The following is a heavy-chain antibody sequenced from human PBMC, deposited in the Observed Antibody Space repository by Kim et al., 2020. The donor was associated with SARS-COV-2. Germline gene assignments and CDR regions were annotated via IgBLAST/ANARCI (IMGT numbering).Heavy chain of an antibody. D-gene: IGHD6-6*01. Sequence: PSLKSRVTISVDTSKNQFSLKLSSVTAADTTVYYCARGGGYSSSSGWFDPWAQGTLVTVSS. CDR3: ARGGGYSSSSGWFDP. J-gene: IGHJ5*02. V-gene: IGHV4-34*01.